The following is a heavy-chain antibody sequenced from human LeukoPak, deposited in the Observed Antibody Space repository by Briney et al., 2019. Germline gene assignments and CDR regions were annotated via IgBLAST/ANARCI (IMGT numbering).Heavy chain of an antibody. V-gene: IGHV4-38-2*02. Sequence: SETLSLTCTVSGYSISSGDYWGWIRQPPGKGLEWIGSIYHSGRTYYNPSLKSRVTISVDTSKNQVSLILSSVTAADTAVYYCARVGYSSGGSCYSTPWGQGTLVTVSS. D-gene: IGHD2-15*01. J-gene: IGHJ5*02. CDR1: GYSISSGDY. CDR2: IYHSGRT. CDR3: ARVGYSSGGSCYSTP.